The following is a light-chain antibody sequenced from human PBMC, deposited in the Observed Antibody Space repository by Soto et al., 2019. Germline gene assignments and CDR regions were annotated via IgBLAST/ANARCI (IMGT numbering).Light chain of an antibody. CDR3: AAWEDSLSGVV. J-gene: IGLJ2*01. CDR1: SSNIGNNF. CDR2: SDN. Sequence: QSVLTQPPSTSGTPGQRVTISCSGSSSNIGNNFVFWSQHLPGTAPKLLIFSDNHRPSAEPARFAGSTSGTSATLAIGGLRAEDEAEYYCAAWEDSLSGVVFGGGTELTVL. V-gene: IGLV1-47*02.